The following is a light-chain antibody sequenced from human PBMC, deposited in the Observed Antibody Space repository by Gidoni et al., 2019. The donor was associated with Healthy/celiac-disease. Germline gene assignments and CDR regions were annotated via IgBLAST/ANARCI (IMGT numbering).Light chain of an antibody. Sequence: AIQLTQSPSSLSASVGDRVTITCRASQGISSALAWYQQKPGKAPKLLIYDASSLESGVPSRFSGSGSGTDFTLTISSLQPEDFATYYCQQFNSYPTFGGXTKVEIK. CDR2: DAS. V-gene: IGKV1-13*02. CDR1: QGISSA. J-gene: IGKJ4*01. CDR3: QQFNSYPT.